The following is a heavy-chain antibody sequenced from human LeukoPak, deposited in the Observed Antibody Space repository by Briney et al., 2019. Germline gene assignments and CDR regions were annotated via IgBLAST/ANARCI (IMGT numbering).Heavy chain of an antibody. Sequence: GGSLRLSCAASGFTVSSNYMSWVRQAPGKGLEWVSVIFSGGSTYYADSVKGRFTISRDNSKNTLYLQMSSLRAEDTAVYYCARGGRPYCTNGVCYSSGPWGFDYWGHRNLVTVSS. CDR2: IFSGGST. CDR1: GFTVSSNY. CDR3: ARGGRPYCTNGVCYSSGPWGFDY. J-gene: IGHJ4*01. V-gene: IGHV3-53*01. D-gene: IGHD2-8*01.